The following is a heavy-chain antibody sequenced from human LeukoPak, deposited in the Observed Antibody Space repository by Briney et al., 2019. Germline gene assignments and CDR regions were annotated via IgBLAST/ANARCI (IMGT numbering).Heavy chain of an antibody. CDR3: ARARRGVQFGEDYYYYYMDV. CDR2: INPSGGST. CDR1: GYTFTSYY. V-gene: IGHV1-46*01. Sequence: GASVKVSCEASGYTFTSYYMHWVRQAPGQGLEWMGIINPSGGSTSYAQKFQGRVTMTRNTSISTAYMELSSLRSEDTAVYYCARARRGVQFGEDYYYYYMDVWGKGTTVTVSS. D-gene: IGHD3-10*01. J-gene: IGHJ6*03.